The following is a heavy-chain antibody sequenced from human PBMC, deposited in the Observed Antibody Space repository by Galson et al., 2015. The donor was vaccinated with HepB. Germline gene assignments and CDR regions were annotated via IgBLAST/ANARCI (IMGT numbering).Heavy chain of an antibody. CDR2: ITSSSNVI. CDR3: ARHDGATREGVAFDM. CDR1: GFTFSSYP. D-gene: IGHD5-12*01. Sequence: SLRLSCAASGFTFSSYPMNWVRQAPGKGLEWISYITSSSNVIYYADSVKGRFTISRDNAKNSVYLQMNSLRDEDTAVYYCARHDGATREGVAFDMWGQGTMVTVSS. J-gene: IGHJ3*02. V-gene: IGHV3-48*02.